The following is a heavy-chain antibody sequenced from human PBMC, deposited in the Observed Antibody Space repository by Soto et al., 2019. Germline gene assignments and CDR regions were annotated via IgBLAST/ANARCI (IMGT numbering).Heavy chain of an antibody. CDR2: MSRTGDNT. J-gene: IGHJ4*02. Sequence: GGSLRLSCAASGFTFSIYAMTWVRQSPGKGPEWVSSMSRTGDNTYYADSVKGRFTISRDNSKNTLYLQMNSLRAEDTAIYYCAKDQSNSNPLYYFDFWGPGTLVTVSS. D-gene: IGHD3-22*01. CDR3: AKDQSNSNPLYYFDF. CDR1: GFTFSIYA. V-gene: IGHV3-23*01.